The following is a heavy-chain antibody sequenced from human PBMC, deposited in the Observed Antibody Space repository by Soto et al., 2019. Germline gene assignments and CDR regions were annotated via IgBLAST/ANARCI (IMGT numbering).Heavy chain of an antibody. CDR2: ISHDGSNK. V-gene: IGHV3-30*18. Sequence: ESGGGVVQPGRSLRLSCAASGFTFSSYGMHWVRQAPGKGLEWVAGISHDGSNKYYADSVKGRFTSSRDNSKNTLYMQMNSLRAEDTAVYYCAKDVNRGYYRQGCFDSCGQGTLVTVS. D-gene: IGHD3-3*01. CDR3: AKDVNRGYYRQGCFDS. CDR1: GFTFSSYG. J-gene: IGHJ5*01.